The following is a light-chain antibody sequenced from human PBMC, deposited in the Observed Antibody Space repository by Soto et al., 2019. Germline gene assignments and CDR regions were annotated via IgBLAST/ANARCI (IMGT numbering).Light chain of an antibody. Sequence: EIVLTQSPGTLSLSPGERATLSCRASQSVSSSYLAWYQQKPGQAPRLLIYGASSRATGIPDRFSGSVSGTDFTLTISRLEPEDFAVYYCQQYGSSPYTVGQGTKLEIK. V-gene: IGKV3-20*01. J-gene: IGKJ2*01. CDR2: GAS. CDR1: QSVSSSY. CDR3: QQYGSSPYT.